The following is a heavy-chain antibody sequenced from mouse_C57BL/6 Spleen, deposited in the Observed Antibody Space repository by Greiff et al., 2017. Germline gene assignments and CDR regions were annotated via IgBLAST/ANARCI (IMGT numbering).Heavy chain of an antibody. CDR1: GFTFSSYA. J-gene: IGHJ4*01. CDR2: ISSGGDYI. V-gene: IGHV5-9-1*02. D-gene: IGHD1-1*01. CDR3: TRERIYYYGSSYNYAMDY. Sequence: EVQLVESGEGLVKPGGSLKLSCAASGFTFSSYAMSWVRQTPEKRLEWVAYISSGGDYIYYADTVKGRFTISRDNARNTLYLQMSSLKSEDTAMYYCTRERIYYYGSSYNYAMDYWGQGTSVTVSS.